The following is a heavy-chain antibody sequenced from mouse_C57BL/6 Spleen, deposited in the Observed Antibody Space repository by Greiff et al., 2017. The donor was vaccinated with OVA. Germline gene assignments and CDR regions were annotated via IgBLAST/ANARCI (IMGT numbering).Heavy chain of an antibody. D-gene: IGHD2-13*01. CDR1: GYTFTSYW. CDR3: ARRYGDEAGYAMDY. Sequence: QVQLQQPGAELVMPGASVKLSCKASGYTFTSYWMHWVKQRPGQGLEWIGEIDPSDSYTNYNQKFKGKSTLTVDKSSSTAYMQLSSLTSEDSAVYYCARRYGDEAGYAMDYWGQGTSVTVSS. J-gene: IGHJ4*01. CDR2: IDPSDSYT. V-gene: IGHV1-69*01.